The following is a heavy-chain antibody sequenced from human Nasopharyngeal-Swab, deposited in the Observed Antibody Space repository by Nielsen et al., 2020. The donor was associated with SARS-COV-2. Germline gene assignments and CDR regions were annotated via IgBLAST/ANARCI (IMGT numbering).Heavy chain of an antibody. J-gene: IGHJ6*03. CDR3: ARGGAGVVPPPALGLGPYYSYYYMDV. CDR2: INHSGST. CDR1: GGSISSTSYY. Sequence: SETLSLTCTVSGGSISSTSYYWVWIRQPPGKGLEWIGEINHSGSTNYNPSLKSRVTISVDTSKNQFSLKLSSVTAADTAVYYCARGGAGVVPPPALGLGPYYSYYYMDVWGKGTTVTVSS. V-gene: IGHV4-39*07. D-gene: IGHD2-2*01.